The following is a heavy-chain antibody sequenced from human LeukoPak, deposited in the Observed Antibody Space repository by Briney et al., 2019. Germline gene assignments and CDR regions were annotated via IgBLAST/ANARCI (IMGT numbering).Heavy chain of an antibody. Sequence: GRSLRLSCAASGFTFSSYAMHWVRQAPGKGLEWVAVISYDGSNKYYADSVKGRFTISRDNSKNTLYLQMNSLRAEDTAVYYCARGPIVLRYFDWTNNYFDYWGQGTLVTVSS. J-gene: IGHJ4*02. CDR1: GFTFSSYA. CDR2: ISYDGSNK. V-gene: IGHV3-30*04. CDR3: ARGPIVLRYFDWTNNYFDY. D-gene: IGHD3-9*01.